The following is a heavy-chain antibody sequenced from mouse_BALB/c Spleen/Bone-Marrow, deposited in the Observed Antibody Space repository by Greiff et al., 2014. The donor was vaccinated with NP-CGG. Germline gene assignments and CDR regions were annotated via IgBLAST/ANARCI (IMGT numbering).Heavy chain of an antibody. Sequence: QVQLQQYGAELARPGASVKMSCKASGYTFTSYTMHWVKQRPGQGLEWIGYINPSSGYTNYNQKFKDKATLTADKSSSTAYMQLSSLTSEDSAVYYCARESLYGSNYYWGQGTTLTVSS. D-gene: IGHD1-1*01. V-gene: IGHV1-4*01. CDR2: INPSSGYT. J-gene: IGHJ2*01. CDR3: ARESLYGSNYY. CDR1: GYTFTSYT.